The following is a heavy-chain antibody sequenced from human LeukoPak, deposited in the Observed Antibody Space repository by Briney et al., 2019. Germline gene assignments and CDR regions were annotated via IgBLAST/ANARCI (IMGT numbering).Heavy chain of an antibody. CDR3: ARTSNKIVVIPLGAFDI. D-gene: IGHD2-15*01. CDR1: GGSISSSNW. CDR2: IYHSGST. V-gene: IGHV4-4*02. Sequence: SGTLSLTCAVSGGSISSSNWWSWVRQPPGKGLEWIGEIYHSGSTNYNPSLKSRVTISADTSKNQFSLKLTSVTAADTAVYYCARTSNKIVVIPLGAFDIWGHGTRVTVSS. J-gene: IGHJ3*02.